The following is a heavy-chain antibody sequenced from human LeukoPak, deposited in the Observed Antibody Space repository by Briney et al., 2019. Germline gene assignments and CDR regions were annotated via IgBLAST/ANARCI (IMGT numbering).Heavy chain of an antibody. J-gene: IGHJ2*01. D-gene: IGHD6-19*01. CDR1: GFTFSSYS. V-gene: IGHV3-21*01. CDR2: ISSSSSYI. Sequence: GGSLRLSCAASGFTFSSYSMNWGRKAPGQGLGLVSSISSSSSYIYYSDSLKGRFTIFRDNAKNSLYLQMHSLIAEDTAVYYCARDPHGYSSGWYDWYFDLWGRGTLVTVSS. CDR3: ARDPHGYSSGWYDWYFDL.